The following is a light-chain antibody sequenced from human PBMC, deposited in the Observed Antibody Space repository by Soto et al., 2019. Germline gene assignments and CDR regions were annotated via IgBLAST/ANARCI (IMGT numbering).Light chain of an antibody. CDR1: STDVGASNY. CDR3: CSSGNMNIHWI. V-gene: IGLV2-11*01. CDR2: DVT. Sequence: QSALSQPRTVSGSPGQSVTISCTGTSTDVGASNYVSWYQQHSEKAPKLIIYDVTERPSGVPDRFSCSKSGNTASLPISGLQAEDEVDYYCCSSGNMNIHWIFGGGTKLTVL. J-gene: IGLJ3*02.